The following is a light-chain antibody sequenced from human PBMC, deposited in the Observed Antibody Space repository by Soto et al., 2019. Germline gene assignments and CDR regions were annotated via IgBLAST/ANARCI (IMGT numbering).Light chain of an antibody. V-gene: IGKV3-20*01. CDR1: QIVGGDT. CDR2: GAS. Sequence: EIGLTQSPGTLSLSPGERATLSCSASQIVGGDTLAWYQQKPGQAPTLLIYGASIRAAGIPDRFSGSGSGTDFTLTIRRLEPEDFAVYYCQQYGSSPRTFGQGTKVDIK. CDR3: QQYGSSPRT. J-gene: IGKJ1*01.